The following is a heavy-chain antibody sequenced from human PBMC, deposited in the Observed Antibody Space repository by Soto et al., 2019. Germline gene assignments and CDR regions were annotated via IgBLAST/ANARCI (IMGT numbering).Heavy chain of an antibody. V-gene: IGHV1-18*01. CDR1: GYTFRSYG. Sequence: QVQLVQSGPEVKKPGDSVKVSCKASGYTFRSYGFTWVRQAPGQGLEWMGWISPYKGNTNYAQKFQGRVTMTTDTSTSTAYMELRSLRSDDTAVYYCARSTVTTGVSAFDIWGQGTMVTVSS. J-gene: IGHJ3*02. CDR3: ARSTVTTGVSAFDI. CDR2: ISPYKGNT. D-gene: IGHD4-17*01.